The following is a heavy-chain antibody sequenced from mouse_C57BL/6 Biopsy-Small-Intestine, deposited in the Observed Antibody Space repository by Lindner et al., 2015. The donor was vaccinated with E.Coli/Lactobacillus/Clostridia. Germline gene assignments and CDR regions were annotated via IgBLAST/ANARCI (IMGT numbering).Heavy chain of an antibody. D-gene: IGHD4-1*01. CDR3: ARNAPETGTFDY. V-gene: IGHV1-81*01. J-gene: IGHJ4*01. CDR2: MSPRSGDT. CDR1: GYTFTSYD. Sequence: SVKVSCKASGYTFTSYDFNWVRQASGQGLEWMGWMSPRSGDTGYAQKFQDRVTMTTNTATNTAYMELTNLRSEDTAVYFCARNAPETGTFDYWGQGTLVTVSS.